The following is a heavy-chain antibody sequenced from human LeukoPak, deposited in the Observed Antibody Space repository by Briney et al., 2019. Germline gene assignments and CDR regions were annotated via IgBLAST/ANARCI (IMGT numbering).Heavy chain of an antibody. Sequence: PGGSLRLSCAASGFTLSNHWMIWVRQAPGKGLECVANIKQDGIEKYYLDSVKGRFTISRDNAKNSLYLQMNSLRAEDTALYYCAKGSGVVVPKPIDYWGQGTLVTVSS. D-gene: IGHD3-22*01. CDR1: GFTLSNHW. J-gene: IGHJ4*02. V-gene: IGHV3-7*03. CDR3: AKGSGVVVPKPIDY. CDR2: IKQDGIEK.